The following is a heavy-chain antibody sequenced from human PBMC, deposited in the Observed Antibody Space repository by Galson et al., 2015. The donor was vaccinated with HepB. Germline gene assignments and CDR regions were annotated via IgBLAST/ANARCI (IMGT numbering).Heavy chain of an antibody. D-gene: IGHD3-22*01. CDR2: ISSSSSYI. J-gene: IGHJ6*03. CDR3: ARAHYYDSSGYHYYYYYMDV. CDR1: GFTFSSYS. V-gene: IGHV3-21*01. Sequence: SLRLSCAASGFTFSSYSMNWVRQAPGKGLEWVSSISSSSSYIYYADSVKGRFTISRDNAKNSLYLQMNSLRAEDTAVYYCARAHYYDSSGYHYYYYYMDVWGKGATVTVSS.